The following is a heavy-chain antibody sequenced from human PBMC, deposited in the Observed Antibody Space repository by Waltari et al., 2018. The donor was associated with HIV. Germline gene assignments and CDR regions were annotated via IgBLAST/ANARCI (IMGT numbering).Heavy chain of an antibody. Sequence: QLQLQESGPGLVKPSETLSLTCTVSGGSISSSSYYWGWIRQPPGKGLEWIGSIYYSGSTYYNPSLKSRVTISVDTSKNQFSLKLSSVTAADTAVYYCARHRYSGSRPFDYWGQGTLVTVSS. J-gene: IGHJ4*02. V-gene: IGHV4-39*01. CDR1: GGSISSSSYY. CDR3: ARHRYSGSRPFDY. D-gene: IGHD3-10*01. CDR2: IYYSGST.